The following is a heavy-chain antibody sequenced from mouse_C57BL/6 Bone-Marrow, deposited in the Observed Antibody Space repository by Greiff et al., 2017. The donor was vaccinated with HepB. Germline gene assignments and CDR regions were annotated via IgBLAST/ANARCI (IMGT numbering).Heavy chain of an antibody. D-gene: IGHD2-3*01. CDR1: GFTFSDYG. CDR3: ARDDGYYFYYAMDY. J-gene: IGHJ4*01. CDR2: ISSGSSTI. V-gene: IGHV5-17*01. Sequence: EVNVVESGGGLVKPGGSLKLSCAASGFTFSDYGMHWVRQAPEKGLEWVAYISSGSSTIYYADTVKGRFTISRDNAKNTLFLQMTSLRSEDTAMYYCARDDGYYFYYAMDYWGQGTSVTVSS.